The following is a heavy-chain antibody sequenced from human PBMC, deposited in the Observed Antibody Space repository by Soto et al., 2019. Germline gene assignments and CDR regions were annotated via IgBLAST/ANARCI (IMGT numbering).Heavy chain of an antibody. CDR3: ARDPRVVVTPYYFDY. D-gene: IGHD3-22*01. J-gene: IGHJ4*02. Sequence: SETLSVSCAVSDGSISGGGYCWICNRQPPGKGLEWIGYIYHSGSTYYNPSLKSRVTISVDRSKNQFSLKLSSVTAADTAVYYCARDPRVVVTPYYFDYWGQGTLVTVSS. CDR2: IYHSGST. V-gene: IGHV4-30-2*01. CDR1: DGSISGGGYC.